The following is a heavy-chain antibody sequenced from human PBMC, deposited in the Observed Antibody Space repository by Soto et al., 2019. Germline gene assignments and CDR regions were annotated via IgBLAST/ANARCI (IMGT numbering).Heavy chain of an antibody. CDR2: INPNSGGT. CDR1: GYTFTGYY. J-gene: IGHJ5*02. CDR3: AREREYSYGYAGQAYNWFDP. Sequence: ASVKVSCKASGYTFTGYYMHWVRQAPGQGLEWMGWINPNSGGTNYAQKFQGWVTMTRDTSISTAYMELSRLRSDDTAVYYCAREREYSYGYAGQAYNWFDPWGQGTLVTVS. V-gene: IGHV1-2*04. D-gene: IGHD5-18*01.